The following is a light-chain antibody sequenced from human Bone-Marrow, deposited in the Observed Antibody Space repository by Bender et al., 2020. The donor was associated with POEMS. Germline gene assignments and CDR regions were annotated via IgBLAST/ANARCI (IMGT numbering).Light chain of an antibody. CDR3: ISYTTSRTYV. V-gene: IGLV2-14*01. J-gene: IGLJ1*01. CDR1: SDDIGGYDY. CDR2: DVN. Sequence: QSALTQPASVSGSPGQSITISCTGTSDDIGGYDYVSWYQQYPGKAPKLMIYDVNNRPSGVSTRFSGSKSGNTASLTISGLQSEDEADYYCISYTTSRTYVFGTGTKVTVL.